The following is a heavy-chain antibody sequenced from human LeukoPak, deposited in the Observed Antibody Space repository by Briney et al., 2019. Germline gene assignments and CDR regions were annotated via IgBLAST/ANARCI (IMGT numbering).Heavy chain of an antibody. CDR2: IHNDRST. CDR3: ASLARDY. V-gene: IGHV3-53*01. J-gene: IGHJ4*02. CDR1: GFIVSNTY. D-gene: IGHD3-3*02. Sequence: GGSLRLSCAASGFIVSNTYMTWVRQAPGKGLEWVSVIHNDRSTYYADSVRGRFTISRDNSKNMLFLRMNSLRVEDTAVYFCASLARDYWGQGTLVSVSS.